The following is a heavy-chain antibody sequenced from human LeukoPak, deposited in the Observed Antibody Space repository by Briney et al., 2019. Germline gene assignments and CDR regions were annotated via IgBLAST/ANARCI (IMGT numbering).Heavy chain of an antibody. CDR1: GGSISSSSYY. D-gene: IGHD1-26*01. CDR2: IYYSGST. CDR3: ARLPVGAISLFDY. Sequence: SETLSLTCTVSGGSISSSSYYWGWIRQPPGKGLEWIGSIYYSGSTYYNPSLKSRVTISVDTSKNQFSLKLSSVTAADTAVYYCARLPVGAISLFDYWGQGTLVTVSS. J-gene: IGHJ4*02. V-gene: IGHV4-39*01.